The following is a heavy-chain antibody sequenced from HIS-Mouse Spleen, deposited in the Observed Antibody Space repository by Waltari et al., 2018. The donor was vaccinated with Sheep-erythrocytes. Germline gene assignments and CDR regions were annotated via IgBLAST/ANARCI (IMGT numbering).Heavy chain of an antibody. V-gene: IGHV3-23*01. D-gene: IGHD3-10*01. J-gene: IGHJ4*02. CDR3: AKDHYYGSGSYYY. CDR1: GFTFSSYA. Sequence: EVQLLESGGGLVQPGGSLRLSCAASGFTFSSYAMSWVRQAPGRGLEWVSAISGSGGSTYYADSVKGRFTISRDNSKNTLYLQMNSLRAEDTAVYYCAKDHYYGSGSYYYWGQGTLVTVSS. CDR2: ISGSGGST.